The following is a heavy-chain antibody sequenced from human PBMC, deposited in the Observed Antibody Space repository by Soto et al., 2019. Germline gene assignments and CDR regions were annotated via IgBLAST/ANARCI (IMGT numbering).Heavy chain of an antibody. J-gene: IGHJ5*02. CDR2: ISSSSSYI. V-gene: IGHV3-21*04. CDR3: ARLISLYYLSEGFDP. Sequence: PGGSLRLSCVASGFTFSSYSMNWVRQAPGKGLEWVSSISSSSSYIYYADSVKGRFTISRDNAKNSLYLQMNSLRSEDTAVYYCARLISLYYLSEGFDPWGQGTLVTVSS. CDR1: GFTFSSYS. D-gene: IGHD3-10*01.